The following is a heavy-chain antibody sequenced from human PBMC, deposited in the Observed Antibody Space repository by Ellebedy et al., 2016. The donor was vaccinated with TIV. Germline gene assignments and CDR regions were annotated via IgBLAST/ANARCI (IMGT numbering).Heavy chain of an antibody. J-gene: IGHJ6*02. CDR3: ARDLGYSYGHYGMDV. CDR2: IKQDGGEK. Sequence: PGGSLRLSCEASGFTFSSFGMHWVRQAPGKGLEWVANIKQDGGEKNFVDSVKGRFTISRDNAKNSLYLQMNSLRAEDTAVYYCARDLGYSYGHYGMDVWGQGTTVTVSS. V-gene: IGHV3-7*01. D-gene: IGHD5-18*01. CDR1: GFTFSSFG.